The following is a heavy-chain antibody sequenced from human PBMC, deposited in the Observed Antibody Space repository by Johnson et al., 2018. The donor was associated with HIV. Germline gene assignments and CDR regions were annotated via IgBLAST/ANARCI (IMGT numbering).Heavy chain of an antibody. V-gene: IGHV3-30*19. CDR1: GFTFSSYG. CDR2: ISYDGSNK. J-gene: IGHJ3*02. CDR3: AREMAWEDAFDI. D-gene: IGHD5-24*01. Sequence: QVQLVQSGGGVVQPGRSLGLSCAASGFTFSSYGMHWVRQAPGKGLEWVAVISYDGSNKYYADSVKGRFTISRDNAKNSLFLQMNSLRAEDTAVYYCAREMAWEDAFDIWGQGTMVTVSS.